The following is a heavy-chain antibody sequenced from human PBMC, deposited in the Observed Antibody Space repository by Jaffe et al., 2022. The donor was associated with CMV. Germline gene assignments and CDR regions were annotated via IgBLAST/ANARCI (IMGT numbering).Heavy chain of an antibody. D-gene: IGHD6-13*01. Sequence: QVQLQQWGAGLLKPSETLSLTCAVYGGSFSGYYWSWIRQPPGKGLEWIGEINHSGSTNYNPSLKSRVTISVDTSKNQFSLKLSSVTAADTAVYYCARANQFTAAAGTEFGYYMDVWGKGTTVTVSS. J-gene: IGHJ6*03. CDR1: GGSFSGYY. CDR3: ARANQFTAAAGTEFGYYMDV. CDR2: INHSGST. V-gene: IGHV4-34*01.